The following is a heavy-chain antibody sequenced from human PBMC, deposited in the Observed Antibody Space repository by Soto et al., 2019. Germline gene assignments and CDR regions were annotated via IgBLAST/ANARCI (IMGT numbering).Heavy chain of an antibody. J-gene: IGHJ6*02. D-gene: IGHD2-2*01. CDR1: GFTFSSYW. CDR3: ARDPNIVLVPAALRSYYYYSGMAV. V-gene: IGHV3-7*01. CDR2: IKQDGSEK. Sequence: PGGSLRLSCAASGFTFSSYWMSWVRQAPGKGLEWVANIKQDGSEKYYVDSVKGRFTISRDNAKNSLYLQMNSLRAEDTAVDYGARDPNIVLVPAALRSYYYYSGMAVWGQGTTVTVSS.